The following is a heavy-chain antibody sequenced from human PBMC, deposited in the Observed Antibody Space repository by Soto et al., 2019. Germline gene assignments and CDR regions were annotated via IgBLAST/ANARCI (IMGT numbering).Heavy chain of an antibody. J-gene: IGHJ3*02. D-gene: IGHD5-12*01. CDR1: GFTFSSYA. V-gene: IGHV3-23*01. Sequence: GGSLRLSCAASGFTFSSYAMSWVRQAPGKGLEWVSAISGSGGSTYYADSVKGRFTVSRDNSKNTLYLQMNSLRAEDTAVYYCAKGGYRGYDFAAFDIWGQGTMVNVSS. CDR2: ISGSGGST. CDR3: AKGGYRGYDFAAFDI.